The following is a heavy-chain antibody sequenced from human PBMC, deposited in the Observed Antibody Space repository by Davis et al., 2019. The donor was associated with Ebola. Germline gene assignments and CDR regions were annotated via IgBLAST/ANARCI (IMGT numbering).Heavy chain of an antibody. V-gene: IGHV3-23*01. CDR1: GFTFSSYA. CDR3: ARAYVGFCSGGSCFRLDP. J-gene: IGHJ5*02. Sequence: GESLKISCAASGFTFSSYAMSWVRQAPGKGLEWVSAISGSGGSTYYADSVKGRFTISRDNSKNTIDLQMNSLRAEDTALYYCARAYVGFCSGGSCFRLDPWGQGTLVTVSS. CDR2: ISGSGGST. D-gene: IGHD2-15*01.